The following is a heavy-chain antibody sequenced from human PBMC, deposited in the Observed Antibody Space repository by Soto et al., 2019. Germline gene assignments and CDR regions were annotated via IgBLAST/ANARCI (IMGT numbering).Heavy chain of an antibody. J-gene: IGHJ4*02. V-gene: IGHV1-46*04. Sequence: QVQLVQSGAEVKKPGASVKVSCKASGYTFTSYYIHWMRQAPGRGLEWMGMIDPVGGGPTYAPRLQGRVTMTRDTSTSSVYMELTSLRSDDTAVYYCVRDRPLDYWGQGTLVTVSS. CDR1: GYTFTSYY. CDR2: IDPVGGGP. CDR3: VRDRPLDY.